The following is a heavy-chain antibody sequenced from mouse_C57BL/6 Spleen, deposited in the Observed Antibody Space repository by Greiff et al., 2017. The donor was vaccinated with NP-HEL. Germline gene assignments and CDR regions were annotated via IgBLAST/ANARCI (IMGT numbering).Heavy chain of an antibody. D-gene: IGHD2-1*01. V-gene: IGHV5-17*01. CDR2: ISSGSSTI. CDR3: ARVPNYGNYGAMDY. Sequence: DVKLVESGGGLVKPGGSLKLSCAASGFTFSDYGMHWVRQAPEKGLEWVAYISSGSSTIYYADTVKGRFTISRDNAKNTLFLQMTSLRSEDTAMYYCARVPNYGNYGAMDYWGQGTSVTVSS. CDR1: GFTFSDYG. J-gene: IGHJ4*01.